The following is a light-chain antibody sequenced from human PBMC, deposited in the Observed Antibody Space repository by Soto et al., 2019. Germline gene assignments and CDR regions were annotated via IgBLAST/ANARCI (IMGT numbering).Light chain of an antibody. CDR1: SSGVGGYNY. CDR2: NVG. CDR3: CSYAGSSTYV. V-gene: IGLV2-11*01. Sequence: QSALTQLRSVSGSPGQSATISCTGTSSGVGGYNYVSWYQQYPGKAPKLIIYNVGTRPSGVSNRFSGSKSGNTASLTISILQAEDEADYYCCSYAGSSTYVFGTGTKVTVL. J-gene: IGLJ1*01.